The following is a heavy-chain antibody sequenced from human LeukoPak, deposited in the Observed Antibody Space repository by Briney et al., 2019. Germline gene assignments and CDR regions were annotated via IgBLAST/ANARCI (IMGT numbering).Heavy chain of an antibody. CDR1: GYTFTSYD. Sequence: ASVKVSCKASGYTFTSYDINWVRQATGQGLEGMGWMNPNSGNTGYAQKFQGRVTMTRNTSISTAYMELSSLRSEDTAVYYCARVGYCSGGSCYSYYYYYMDVWGKGTTVTISS. D-gene: IGHD2-15*01. CDR2: MNPNSGNT. J-gene: IGHJ6*03. V-gene: IGHV1-8*02. CDR3: ARVGYCSGGSCYSYYYYYMDV.